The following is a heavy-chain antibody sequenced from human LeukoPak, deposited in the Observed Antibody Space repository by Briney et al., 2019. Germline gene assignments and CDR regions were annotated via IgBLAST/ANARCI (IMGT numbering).Heavy chain of an antibody. CDR2: IKQDGSEK. CDR3: AKELYGNPSGY. J-gene: IGHJ4*02. CDR1: GFTFSSYW. V-gene: IGHV3-7*03. D-gene: IGHD2-8*01. Sequence: GGSLRLSCAASGFTFSSYWMSWVRQAPGKGLEWVANIKQDGSEKYYVDSVKGRFTISRDNAKNTLFLQMSSLRAGDTALYYCAKELYGNPSGYWGQGTRVTVSS.